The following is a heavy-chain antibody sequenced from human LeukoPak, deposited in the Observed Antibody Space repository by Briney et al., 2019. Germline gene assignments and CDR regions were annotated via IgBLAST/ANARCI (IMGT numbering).Heavy chain of an antibody. CDR2: ISAYNGNT. CDR3: ARPQYYYGSGSYSDAFDI. Sequence: GASVKLSCKASGYTFTSYGISWVRQAPGQGLEWMGWISAYNGNTNYAQKLQGRVTMTTDTSTSTAYMELRSLRSDDTAVYYCARPQYYYGSGSYSDAFDIWGQGTMVTVSS. D-gene: IGHD3-10*01. V-gene: IGHV1-18*04. CDR1: GYTFTSYG. J-gene: IGHJ3*02.